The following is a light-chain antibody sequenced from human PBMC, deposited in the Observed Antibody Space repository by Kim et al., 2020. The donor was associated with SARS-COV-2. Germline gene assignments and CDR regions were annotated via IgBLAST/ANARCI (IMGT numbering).Light chain of an antibody. J-gene: IGKJ5*01. CDR2: AAS. V-gene: IGKV1-8*01. CDR1: QGIRSY. CDR3: QQYYTSSFT. Sequence: SKGDRVTIPCRASQGIRSYLAWYQQKPGKVPKLLMYAASTLQGGVPSRFSGSGSGTDFSLTISCLQPEDFATYYCQQYYTSSFTFGQGTRLEIK.